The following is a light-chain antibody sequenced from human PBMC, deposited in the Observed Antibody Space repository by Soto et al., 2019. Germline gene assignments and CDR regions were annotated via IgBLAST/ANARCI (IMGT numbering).Light chain of an antibody. CDR3: VLCYGGVRV. CDR2: DTR. Sequence: QAVVTQEPSLTVSPGGTVTLTCGSSTGPVTSGHYPYWLQQKPGQAPRTLIYDTRNTVSWTPARFSGSLLGGKAALTLSGAEREYEAEYYCVLCYGGVRVFGRGTKLTVL. J-gene: IGLJ3*02. V-gene: IGLV7-46*01. CDR1: TGPVTSGHY.